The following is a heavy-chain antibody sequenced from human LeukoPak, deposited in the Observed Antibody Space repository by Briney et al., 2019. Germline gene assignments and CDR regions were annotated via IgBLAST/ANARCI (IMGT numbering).Heavy chain of an antibody. V-gene: IGHV4-59*08. CDR1: GSISGYY. CDR2: IYYSGST. CDR3: ARHKQFVSYYYFDY. D-gene: IGHD1-26*01. Sequence: SETLSLTCTVSGSISGYYWSWIRQPPGKGLEWIGYIYYSGSTNYNPALKRRVTISLDKSKQQFSLKLSSVTAADRAVYYCARHKQFVSYYYFDYWGQGTLVTVSS. J-gene: IGHJ4*02.